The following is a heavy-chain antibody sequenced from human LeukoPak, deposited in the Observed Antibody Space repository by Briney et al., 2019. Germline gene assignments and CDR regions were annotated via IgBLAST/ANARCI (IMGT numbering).Heavy chain of an antibody. CDR1: GGSVSSGGYY. J-gene: IGHJ5*02. Sequence: SETLSLTCTVSGGSVSSGGYYWSWIRQHPGKGLEWIGYIYYSGSTYYNPSLKSRVTISVDTSKNQFSLKLSSVTAADTAVYYCARAGQNYDFWSGYYMSSWFDPWGQGTLVTVSS. CDR3: ARAGQNYDFWSGYYMSSWFDP. CDR2: IYYSGST. V-gene: IGHV4-31*03. D-gene: IGHD3-3*01.